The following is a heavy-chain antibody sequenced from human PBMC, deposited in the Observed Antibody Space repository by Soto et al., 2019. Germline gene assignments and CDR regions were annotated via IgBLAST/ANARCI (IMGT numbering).Heavy chain of an antibody. V-gene: IGHV4-59*11. J-gene: IGHJ4*02. CDR1: GGSISNHY. Sequence: SETLSLTCTVSGGSISNHYWSWIRQPPGKGLEWIGYIYYNGNTNYNPSLKSRVTMSVDTSKNQISLKLSSVTAADTAVYYCARLGYSYGYYYFDYWGQGTLVTVSS. CDR3: ARLGYSYGYYYFDY. D-gene: IGHD5-18*01. CDR2: IYYNGNT.